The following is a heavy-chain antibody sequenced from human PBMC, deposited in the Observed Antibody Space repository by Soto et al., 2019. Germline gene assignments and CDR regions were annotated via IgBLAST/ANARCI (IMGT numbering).Heavy chain of an antibody. Sequence: QVQLVESGGGVVQPGRSLRLSCAASGFTFSSYGMHWVRQAPGKGLEWVAVISYDVSNKYYADSVKGRFTISRDNSKNTLYLQMNSLRAEDTAVYYCAKGGRYGGLLEWLPYWGQGTLVTVSS. D-gene: IGHD3-3*01. CDR1: GFTFSSYG. CDR3: AKGGRYGGLLEWLPY. J-gene: IGHJ4*02. CDR2: ISYDVSNK. V-gene: IGHV3-30*18.